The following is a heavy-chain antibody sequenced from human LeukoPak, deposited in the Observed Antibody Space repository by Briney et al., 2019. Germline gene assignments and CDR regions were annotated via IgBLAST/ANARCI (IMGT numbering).Heavy chain of an antibody. Sequence: GGSLRLSCAASGFTFSSYAMSWVRQAPGKGLEWVSAISGSGASTYYADSVKGRFTISRDNSKNTLYLQMNSLRAEDTAVYYCAKHRDSSLGSFPCATGGRGPLVPVPS. V-gene: IGHV3-23*01. CDR1: GFTFSSYA. D-gene: IGHD2-2*01. CDR3: AKHRDSSLGSFPCAT. J-gene: IGHJ4*02. CDR2: ISGSGAST.